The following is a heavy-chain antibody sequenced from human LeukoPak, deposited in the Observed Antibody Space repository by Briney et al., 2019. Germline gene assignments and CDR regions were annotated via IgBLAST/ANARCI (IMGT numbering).Heavy chain of an antibody. V-gene: IGHV3-53*04. Sequence: GGSLRLSCAASGFTVSSNYMSWVRQAPGKGLEWVSVIYSGGSTYYADSVKGRFTISRHNSKNTLYLQMNSLRAEDTVVYYCARLAAGDAFDIWGQGTMVTVSS. CDR3: ARLAAGDAFDI. J-gene: IGHJ3*02. CDR2: IYSGGST. CDR1: GFTVSSNY.